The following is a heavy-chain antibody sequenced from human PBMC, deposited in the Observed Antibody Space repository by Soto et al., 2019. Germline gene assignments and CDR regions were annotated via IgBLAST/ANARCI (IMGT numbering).Heavy chain of an antibody. Sequence: EVQLLESGGGLVQPGGSLRLSCAASGFTFRGNAMSWVPKAPGKGRGGVSAISGSGGSTYYADSVKGRFTISRDNSKNTLYLQMNSLRAEDTAVYYCAKDRIAAAGVLRYNWFDPWGQGTLVTVSS. CDR1: GFTFRGNA. CDR2: ISGSGGST. D-gene: IGHD6-13*01. V-gene: IGHV3-23*01. CDR3: AKDRIAAAGVLRYNWFDP. J-gene: IGHJ5*02.